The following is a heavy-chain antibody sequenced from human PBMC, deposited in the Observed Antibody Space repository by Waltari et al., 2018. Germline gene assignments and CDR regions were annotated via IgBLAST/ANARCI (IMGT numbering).Heavy chain of an antibody. D-gene: IGHD6-6*01. CDR3: ARVWAYSSSSYFDY. J-gene: IGHJ4*02. V-gene: IGHV4-59*01. Sequence: QVQLQASGPGLVKPSETLSLTCTVSGGSISSYYWSWIRQPPGKGLEWIGYIYYSGSTNYNPSLKSRVTISVDTSKNQFSLKLSSVTAADTAVYYCARVWAYSSSSYFDYWGQGTLVTVSS. CDR1: GGSISSYY. CDR2: IYYSGST.